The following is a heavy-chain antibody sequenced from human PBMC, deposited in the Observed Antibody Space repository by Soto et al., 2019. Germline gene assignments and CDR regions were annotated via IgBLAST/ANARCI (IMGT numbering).Heavy chain of an antibody. Sequence: GGSLRLSCAASGFTFSSYGMHWVRQAPGKGLEWVAVISYDGSNKYYADSVKGRFTISRDNSKNTLYLQMNSLRAEDTAVYYCAKDSYSSGWYGRPYYLDYWGQGTLVTVSS. CDR3: AKDSYSSGWYGRPYYLDY. D-gene: IGHD6-19*01. J-gene: IGHJ4*02. CDR2: ISYDGSNK. CDR1: GFTFSSYG. V-gene: IGHV3-30*18.